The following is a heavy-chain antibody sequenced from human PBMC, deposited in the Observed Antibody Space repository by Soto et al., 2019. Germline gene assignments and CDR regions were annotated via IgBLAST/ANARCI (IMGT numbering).Heavy chain of an antibody. V-gene: IGHV3-9*01. D-gene: IGHD3-10*01. CDR1: GFIFKNYA. J-gene: IGHJ5*02. Sequence: ESQLVESGGGLVQPGRSLRLSCEASGFIFKNYAMVWVRQGPGKDLEWVSSISWNSGNLDYGDSVKGRFTISRDNAKNSLYLQMNSLRTEDTAWYFCAKAPVYGSGGWFDPWGQGTLVTVSS. CDR3: AKAPVYGSGGWFDP. CDR2: ISWNSGNL.